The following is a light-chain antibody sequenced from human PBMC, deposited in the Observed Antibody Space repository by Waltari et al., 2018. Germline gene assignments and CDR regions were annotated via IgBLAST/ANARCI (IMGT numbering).Light chain of an antibody. V-gene: IGLV1-40*01. J-gene: IGLJ2*01. CDR3: QSFDNMLSGGVV. CDR1: TSNIGAGPD. CDR2: GNN. Sequence: QSVLTQPPSVSGTPGQRVTISCSGSTSNIGAGPDVHWYQHLPGTAPKLLIYGNNNRPSVVPDRCSGSKSGTSASLAITGLQADDEADYFCQSFDNMLSGGVVFGGGTKLAVL.